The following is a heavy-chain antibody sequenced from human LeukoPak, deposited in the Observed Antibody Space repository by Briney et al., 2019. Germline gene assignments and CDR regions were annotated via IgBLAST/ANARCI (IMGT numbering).Heavy chain of an antibody. CDR3: ARGQTMVRGVIDAFDI. J-gene: IGHJ3*02. V-gene: IGHV6-1*01. CDR2: TYYRSKWYN. CDR1: GDSVSSNSAA. D-gene: IGHD3-10*01. Sequence: SQTLSLTCAISGDSVSSNSAAWNWIRQSPSRGLEWLGRTYYRSKWYNDYAVSVKSRITINPDTSKNQFSLQLNSVTPEDTAVYYCARGQTMVRGVIDAFDIWGQGTMVTVSS.